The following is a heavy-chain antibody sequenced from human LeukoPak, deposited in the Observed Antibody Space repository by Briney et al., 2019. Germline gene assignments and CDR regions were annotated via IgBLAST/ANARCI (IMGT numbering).Heavy chain of an antibody. Sequence: ASVKVSCKASGYSFISFGITWVRQAPGQGLEWMGWISAYNGNTNYAQKLQGRVTMTTDTSTSTAYMELKSLRSDDTAVYYCARVGEDFDYWGQGTLVTVSS. V-gene: IGHV1-18*01. CDR2: ISAYNGNT. D-gene: IGHD3-16*01. CDR3: ARVGEDFDY. J-gene: IGHJ4*02. CDR1: GYSFISFG.